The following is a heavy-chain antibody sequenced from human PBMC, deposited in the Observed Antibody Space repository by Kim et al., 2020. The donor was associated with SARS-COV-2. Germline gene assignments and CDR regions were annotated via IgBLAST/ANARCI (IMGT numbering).Heavy chain of an antibody. Sequence: GGSLRLSCAASGFTFSDAWMSWVRQAPGKGLEWVGRIKSKTDGGTTDYAAPVKGRFTISRDDSKNTLYLQMNSLKTEDTAVYYCTTDKGPMIGDYWGQGTLVTVSS. CDR1: GFTFSDAW. J-gene: IGHJ4*02. D-gene: IGHD3-22*01. V-gene: IGHV3-15*01. CDR2: IKSKTDGGTT. CDR3: TTDKGPMIGDY.